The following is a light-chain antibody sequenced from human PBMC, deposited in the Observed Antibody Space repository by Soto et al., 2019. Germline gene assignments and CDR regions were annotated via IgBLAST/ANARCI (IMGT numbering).Light chain of an antibody. V-gene: IGKV3-15*01. CDR3: QQHDNRPPWT. Sequence: EIVMTQSPSTLSVSPGESASLSCRASQSVGSSLAWYQQTPGQAPRLLIFDASTRAIDIPVRFSGSGSGTEFILTISSLQSEDSGVYYCQQHDNRPPWTFGQGTKVDI. J-gene: IGKJ1*01. CDR2: DAS. CDR1: QSVGSS.